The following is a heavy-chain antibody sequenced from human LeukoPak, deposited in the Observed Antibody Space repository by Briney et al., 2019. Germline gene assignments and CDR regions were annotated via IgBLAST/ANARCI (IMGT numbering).Heavy chain of an antibody. Sequence: ASVKVSCTASGYRFSGNYIHWVRQAPGRGLEWMAWINPNSGDTNYAQKFQGRVTVTRDTSISTVYMELSRLRYDDTAIYYCARAREVTGLTPWGQGTLVTVSS. CDR3: ARAREVTGLTP. CDR1: GYRFSGNY. D-gene: IGHD3-9*01. V-gene: IGHV1-2*02. J-gene: IGHJ5*02. CDR2: INPNSGDT.